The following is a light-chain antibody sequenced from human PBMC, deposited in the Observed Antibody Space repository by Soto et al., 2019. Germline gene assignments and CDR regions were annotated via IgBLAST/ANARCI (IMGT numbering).Light chain of an antibody. V-gene: IGLV2-8*01. J-gene: IGLJ1*01. Sequence: QSALTQPPSASVSPGQSVTMSCTGTKNDVGFYDFVSWYQHHPGKAPRLIIYEVVQRPSGVPDRFSGSKSGNTAPLTVSGLQAADEADYFCKSYAGSNTYVFGRGTKVTVL. CDR2: EVV. CDR3: KSYAGSNTYV. CDR1: KNDVGFYDF.